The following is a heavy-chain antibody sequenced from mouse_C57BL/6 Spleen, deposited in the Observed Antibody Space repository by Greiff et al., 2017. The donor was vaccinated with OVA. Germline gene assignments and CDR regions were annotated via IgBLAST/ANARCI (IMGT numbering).Heavy chain of an antibody. Sequence: EVQLVESEGGLVQPGSSMKLSCTASGFTFSDYYMAWVRQVPEKGLEWVANINYDGSSTYYLDSLKSRFIISRDNAKNILYLQMISLKSEDTDTYYSARDRYYGSVWYFDVWGTGTTVTVSS. D-gene: IGHD1-1*01. CDR3: ARDRYYGSVWYFDV. CDR2: INYDGSST. V-gene: IGHV5-16*01. CDR1: GFTFSDYY. J-gene: IGHJ1*03.